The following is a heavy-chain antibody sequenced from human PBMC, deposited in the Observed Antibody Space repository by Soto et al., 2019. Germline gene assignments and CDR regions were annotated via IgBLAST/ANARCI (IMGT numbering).Heavy chain of an antibody. J-gene: IGHJ6*02. CDR3: TRDRQYYHFWSGYQNDVPYGMDV. Sequence: QVQLQQWGAGLLKPSETLSLTCAVYGGSFSGYFWTWIRQAPGKGLEWIGKINHSGGTNYNSSLNSRVTISVDTSKYRFSLILSSVTAADTAVYYCTRDRQYYHFWSGYQNDVPYGMDVCGQGTTVTVSS. CDR2: INHSGGT. D-gene: IGHD3-3*02. CDR1: GGSFSGYF. V-gene: IGHV4-34*02.